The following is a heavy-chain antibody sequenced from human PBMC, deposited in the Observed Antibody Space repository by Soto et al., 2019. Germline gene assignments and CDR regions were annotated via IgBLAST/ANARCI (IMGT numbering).Heavy chain of an antibody. CDR1: GGSISSYY. CDR2: MYNTGST. Sequence: SETLSLTCTVSGGSISSYYWSWIRQPPGKGLEWIGYMYNTGSTIYNPSLKSRVTISVDTSKNQFSLKLNSVTAADTAVYYCARNLWGYCGADCSPLDLWGQGTTVT. D-gene: IGHD2-21*02. J-gene: IGHJ6*02. CDR3: ARNLWGYCGADCSPLDL. V-gene: IGHV4-59*01.